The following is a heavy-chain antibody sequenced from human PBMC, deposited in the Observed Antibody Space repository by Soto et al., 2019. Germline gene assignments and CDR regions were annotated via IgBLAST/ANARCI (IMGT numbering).Heavy chain of an antibody. CDR1: GYTFTNYY. CDR2: INPYNGDT. Sequence: QVQLVQSGAEVRKPGASMKVSCKASGYTFTNYYLHWVRQAPGQGLEWLAWINPYNGDTVYGQKFLGRVTLTGDTSTTTAYLEMTSLTSADTATYFCARDFATLTKDEWGQGTLVTVSS. D-gene: IGHD3-9*01. V-gene: IGHV1-2*02. J-gene: IGHJ4*02. CDR3: ARDFATLTKDE.